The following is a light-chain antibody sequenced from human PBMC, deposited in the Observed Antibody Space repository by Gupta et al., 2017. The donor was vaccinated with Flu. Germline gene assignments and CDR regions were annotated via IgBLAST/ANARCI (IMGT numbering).Light chain of an antibody. CDR3: GTWDGSLSTDV. CDR2: ENN. V-gene: IGLV1-51*02. Sequence: QSVLTQPPSISAAPGQSVTISCSGSSSNIGNTYVSWYQQLPGTAPKLLIYENNKRPSGIPDRFSGSKSVTSAALGITGLQTGDEADYYCGTWDGSLSTDVFGTGTKVTVL. CDR1: SSNIGNTY. J-gene: IGLJ1*01.